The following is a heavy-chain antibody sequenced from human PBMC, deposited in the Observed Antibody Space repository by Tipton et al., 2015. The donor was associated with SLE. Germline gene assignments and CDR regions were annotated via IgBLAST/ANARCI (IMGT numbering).Heavy chain of an antibody. D-gene: IGHD3-3*01. Sequence: SLRLSCTASGFTFGDYAMSWFRQAPGKGLEWVGFIRSKAYGGTTEYAASVKGRFTISRDDSKSIAYLQMNSLKTEDTAVYYCTRDPGGLTRDFWSGSWGQGTLVTVSS. J-gene: IGHJ5*02. CDR3: TRDPGGLTRDFWSGS. CDR2: IRSKAYGGTT. CDR1: GFTFGDYA. V-gene: IGHV3-49*03.